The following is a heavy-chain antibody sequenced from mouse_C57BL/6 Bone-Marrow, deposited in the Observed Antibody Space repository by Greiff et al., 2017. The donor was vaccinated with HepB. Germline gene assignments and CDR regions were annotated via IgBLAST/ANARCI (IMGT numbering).Heavy chain of an antibody. Sequence: QVQLKQSGAELVRPGASVTLSCKASGYTFTDYEMHWVKQTPVHGLEWIGAIDPETGGTAYNQKFKGKAILTADKSSSTAYMELRSLTSEDSAVYYCTSGIFITTVVRDYWGQGTTLTVSS. V-gene: IGHV1-15*01. CDR2: IDPETGGT. D-gene: IGHD1-1*01. CDR3: TSGIFITTVVRDY. CDR1: GYTFTDYE. J-gene: IGHJ2*01.